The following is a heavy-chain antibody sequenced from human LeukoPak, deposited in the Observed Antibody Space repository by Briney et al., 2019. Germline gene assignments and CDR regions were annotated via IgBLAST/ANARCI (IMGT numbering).Heavy chain of an antibody. CDR1: GYSISSGRY. CDR2: VFHSGST. Sequence: SETLSLTCAVSGYSISSGRYWGWIRQPPGKGLEWIVRVFHSGSTYYNPSLKSRVTISVDTSENHFSRNLRSVTAAATAAYYCARSLSTAGLDYWGQGTLVTVSS. D-gene: IGHD2-2*01. CDR3: ARSLSTAGLDY. J-gene: IGHJ4*02. V-gene: IGHV4-38-2*01.